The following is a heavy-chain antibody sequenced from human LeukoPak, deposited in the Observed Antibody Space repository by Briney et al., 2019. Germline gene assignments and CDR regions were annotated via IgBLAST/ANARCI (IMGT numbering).Heavy chain of an antibody. CDR3: VKGLSYYDSSGYWG. CDR2: ISSNGGST. Sequence: PGGSLRLSCSASGFTFSSYAMHWVRQAPGKGLEYVSAISSNGGSTYYADSVKGRFTISRDNSKNTLYLQMSSLRTEDTAVYYCVKGLSYYDSSGYWGWGQGTLVTVSS. D-gene: IGHD3-22*01. CDR1: GFTFSSYA. J-gene: IGHJ4*02. V-gene: IGHV3-64D*06.